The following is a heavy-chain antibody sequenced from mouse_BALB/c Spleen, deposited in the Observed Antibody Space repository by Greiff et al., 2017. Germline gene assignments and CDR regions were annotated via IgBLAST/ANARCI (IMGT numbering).Heavy chain of an antibody. D-gene: IGHD2-3*01. V-gene: IGHV14-3*02. CDR3: AGDGYLPTYAMDD. CDR1: GFNIKDTY. Sequence: EVQLQESGAELVKPGASVKLSCTASGFNIKDTYMHWVKQRPEQGLEWIGRIDPANGNTKYDPKFQGKATITADTSSNTAYLQLSSLTSEDTAVYYCAGDGYLPTYAMDDWGQGTSVTVSS. J-gene: IGHJ4*01. CDR2: IDPANGNT.